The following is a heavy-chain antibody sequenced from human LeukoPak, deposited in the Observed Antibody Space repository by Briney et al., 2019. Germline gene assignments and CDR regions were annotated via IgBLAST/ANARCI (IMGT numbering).Heavy chain of an antibody. CDR1: GGSFSGYY. D-gene: IGHD3-10*01. V-gene: IGHV4-34*01. J-gene: IGHJ4*02. Sequence: PSETLSLTCAVYGGSFSGYYWSWIRQPPGKGLEWIGEINHSGSTNYNPSLKSRVTMSVDTSKNQFSLKLSSVTAADTAVYYCAREYYYGSGSYSIVLFGYWGQGTLVTVSS. CDR2: INHSGST. CDR3: AREYYYGSGSYSIVLFGY.